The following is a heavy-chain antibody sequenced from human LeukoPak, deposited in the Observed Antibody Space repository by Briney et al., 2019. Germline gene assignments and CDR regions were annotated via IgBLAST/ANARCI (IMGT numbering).Heavy chain of an antibody. Sequence: SETLSLTCTVSGGSISSSSYYWGWIRQPPGKGLEWIGNIYYSGSTYYNPSLKSRVTISVDTSKNQFSLKLSSVTAADTAVYYCARGVRQQQLGPFFDYWGQGTLVTVSS. D-gene: IGHD6-13*01. CDR2: IYYSGST. J-gene: IGHJ4*02. V-gene: IGHV4-39*01. CDR3: ARGVRQQQLGPFFDY. CDR1: GGSISSSSYY.